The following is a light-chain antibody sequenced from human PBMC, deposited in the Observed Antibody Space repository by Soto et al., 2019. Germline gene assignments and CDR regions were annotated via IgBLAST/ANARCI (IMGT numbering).Light chain of an antibody. Sequence: EIVLTQSPGTLSLSPGERATLSCRASQSVSSSYLAWYQQKPGRAPRLLIYGASSRATGIPDRFSGSGSGTDFTLTISRLEPEDFAVYYCQQYGSSWITFGQGTRLEIK. J-gene: IGKJ5*01. CDR3: QQYGSSWIT. CDR2: GAS. CDR1: QSVSSSY. V-gene: IGKV3-20*01.